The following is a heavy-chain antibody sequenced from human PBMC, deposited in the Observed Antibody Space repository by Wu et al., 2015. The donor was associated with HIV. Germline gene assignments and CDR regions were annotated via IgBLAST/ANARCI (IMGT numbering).Heavy chain of an antibody. V-gene: IGHV1-18*01. Sequence: QVQLVQSGAEVKKPGASVKVSCKASGYTFTSYGISWVRQAPGQGLEWMGWISAYNGNTNYAQKLQGRVTMTTDTSTSTAYMELRSLISDDTAVYYCARDFFCDGGNCHSSYYSGMDVWGQGTTVIVSS. CDR2: ISAYNGNT. CDR1: GYTFTSYG. J-gene: IGHJ6*02. D-gene: IGHD4-23*01. CDR3: ARDFFCDGGNCHSSYYSGMDV.